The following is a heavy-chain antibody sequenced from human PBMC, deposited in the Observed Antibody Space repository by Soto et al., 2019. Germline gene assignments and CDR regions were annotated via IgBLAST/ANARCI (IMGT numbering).Heavy chain of an antibody. CDR1: GGSVNSYS. CDR3: ARVFPSYCGGDCAYFDS. V-gene: IGHV4-59*02. J-gene: IGHJ4*02. D-gene: IGHD2-21*02. CDR2: IFYSGST. Sequence: QVQLQESGPGLVRPSETLSLTCTVSGGSVNSYSWSWIRQTPGKGPEWIGYIFYSGSTNSNPSLKSRASMSVDMSKNQFSLRLSSLTAADTAVYYCARVFPSYCGGDCAYFDSWGQGILVTVSS.